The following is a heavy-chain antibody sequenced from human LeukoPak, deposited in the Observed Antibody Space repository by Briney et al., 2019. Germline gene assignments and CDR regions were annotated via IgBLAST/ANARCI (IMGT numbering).Heavy chain of an antibody. V-gene: IGHV3-11*04. J-gene: IGHJ6*03. CDR1: RFTFSDHY. Sequence: GSLRLSCAASRFTFSDHYMSWIRQAPGKGLEWVSYISSSGSTIYYADSVKGRFTISRDNAKNSLYLQMNSLRAEDTAVYYCARTGTSYYYYYMDVWGKGTTVTVSS. CDR3: ARTGTSYYYYYMDV. D-gene: IGHD3-9*01. CDR2: ISSSGSTI.